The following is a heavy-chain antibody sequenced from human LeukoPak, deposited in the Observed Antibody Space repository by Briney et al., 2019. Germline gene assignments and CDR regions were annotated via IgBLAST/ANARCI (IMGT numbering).Heavy chain of an antibody. CDR2: IYYSGST. V-gene: IGHV4-30-4*07. CDR1: GGSISSGGYS. Sequence: SETLSLTCAVSGGSISSGGYSWSWIRQPPGKGLEWIGYIYYSGSTYYNPSLKSRVTISVDTSKNQFSLKLSSVTAADTAVYYCARLVAVAGTNAFDIWGQGTMVTVSS. D-gene: IGHD6-19*01. CDR3: ARLVAVAGTNAFDI. J-gene: IGHJ3*02.